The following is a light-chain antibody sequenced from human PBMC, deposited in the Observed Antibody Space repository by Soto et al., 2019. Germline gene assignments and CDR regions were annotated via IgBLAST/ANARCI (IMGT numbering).Light chain of an antibody. J-gene: IGLJ1*01. CDR3: SSYTSSSTLYV. Sequence: QSVLTQPASVSGSPGQLITISCTGTSSDVGGYNYVSWYRQHPGKAPKLMIYEVSNRPSGFSNRFSGSKSGNTASLTISGLQAEDEADYYCSSYTSSSTLYVFGTGTKLTVL. CDR2: EVS. V-gene: IGLV2-14*01. CDR1: SSDVGGYNY.